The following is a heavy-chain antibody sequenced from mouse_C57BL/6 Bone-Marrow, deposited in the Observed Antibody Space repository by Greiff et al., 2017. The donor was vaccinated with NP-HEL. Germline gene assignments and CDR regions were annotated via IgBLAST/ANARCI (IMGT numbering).Heavy chain of an antibody. CDR1: GFTFSSYA. CDR3: AREGIEYAMDY. D-gene: IGHD5-2*01. J-gene: IGHJ4*01. Sequence: DVMLVESGGGLVKPGGSLKLSCAASGFTFSSYAMSWVRQTPEKRLEWVATISDGGSYTYYPDNVKGRFTISRDNAKNNLYLQMSHLKSEDTAMYYCAREGIEYAMDYWGQGTSVTVSS. CDR2: ISDGGSYT. V-gene: IGHV5-4*01.